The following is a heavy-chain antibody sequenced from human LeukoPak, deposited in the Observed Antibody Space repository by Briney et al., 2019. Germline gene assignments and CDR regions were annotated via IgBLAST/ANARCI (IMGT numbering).Heavy chain of an antibody. V-gene: IGHV4-34*01. D-gene: IGHD4-23*01. CDR1: GGSFSGYY. J-gene: IGHJ4*02. CDR3: ARVSPGGNSDY. Sequence: PSETLSLTCAVYGGSFSGYYWSWIRQPPGKGLEWIGEINHSGSTNYNPSLKSRVTMSVDMSRNQFSLKLSSVTAADTAVYYCARVSPGGNSDYLGQGTLVTVSS. CDR2: INHSGST.